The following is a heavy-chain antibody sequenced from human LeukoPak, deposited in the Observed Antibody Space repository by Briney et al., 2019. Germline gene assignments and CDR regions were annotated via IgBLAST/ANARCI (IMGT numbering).Heavy chain of an antibody. D-gene: IGHD3-10*01. V-gene: IGHV4-39*07. J-gene: IGHJ4*02. Sequence: PSETLSLTCTVSGGSISSGGYYWSWIRQPPGKGLEWIGEIYHSGSTNYNPSLKSRVTISVDKSKNQFSLKLSSVTAGDTAVYYCASRHGLWFGESHWGQGTLVTVSS. CDR2: IYHSGST. CDR3: ASRHGLWFGESH. CDR1: GGSISSGGYY.